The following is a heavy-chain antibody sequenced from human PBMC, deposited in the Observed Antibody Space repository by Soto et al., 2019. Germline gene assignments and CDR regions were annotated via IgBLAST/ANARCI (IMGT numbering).Heavy chain of an antibody. V-gene: IGHV1-69*13. J-gene: IGHJ4*02. Sequence: SVKVSCKASGGTFSSYAISWLRQAPGQGLEWMGGIIPIFGTANYAQKFQGRVTITADESTSTAYMELSSLRSEDMAVYYCARGAGDGSSSTDYFDYWGQGTLVTVSS. D-gene: IGHD6-6*01. CDR1: GGTFSSYA. CDR3: ARGAGDGSSSTDYFDY. CDR2: IIPIFGTA.